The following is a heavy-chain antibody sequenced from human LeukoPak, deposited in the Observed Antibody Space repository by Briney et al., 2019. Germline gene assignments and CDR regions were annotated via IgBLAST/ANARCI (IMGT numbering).Heavy chain of an antibody. CDR3: ARGENYDFWSGSVSFDY. Sequence: TSETLSLTCTVSGGSISSYYWSWIRQPPGKGLEWIGYIYYSGSTNYNPSLKSRVTISVDTSKNQFSLKLSSVTAADTAVYYCARGENYDFWSGSVSFDYWGQGTLVTVSS. V-gene: IGHV4-59*01. J-gene: IGHJ4*02. CDR2: IYYSGST. D-gene: IGHD3-3*01. CDR1: GGSISSYY.